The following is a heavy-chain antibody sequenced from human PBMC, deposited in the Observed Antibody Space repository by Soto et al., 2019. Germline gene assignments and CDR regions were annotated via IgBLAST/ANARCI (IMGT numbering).Heavy chain of an antibody. J-gene: IGHJ4*02. V-gene: IGHV4-34*01. CDR2: INHRGST. D-gene: IGHD5-12*01. CDR1: GGSFSAYY. Sequence: SETLSLTCAVYGGSFSAYYWSWIRQAPGKGLEWIGEINHRGSTNYNPSLKSRVTISVDTSKKQFSLKVNSVTAADTAVYYCATSGPYSGYDAPEYWGQGTLVTVSS. CDR3: ATSGPYSGYDAPEY.